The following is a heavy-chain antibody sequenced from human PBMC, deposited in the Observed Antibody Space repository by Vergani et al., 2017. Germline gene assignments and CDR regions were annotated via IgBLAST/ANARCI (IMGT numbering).Heavy chain of an antibody. D-gene: IGHD3-16*01. J-gene: IGHJ4*02. V-gene: IGHV4-4*02. CDR3: ASNPRLGGDVVDS. CDR1: GGSFSSDNW. CDR2: IHRSRST. Sequence: QVQLQESGPGLVKPSQTLSLTCTVSGGSFSSDNWWNWVRQAPGKGLQWIGEIHRSRSTNYNPSLRRRVTISLDKSKNQFSLKLTSVTAADTAVYFCASNPRLGGDVVDSWGQGTLVTVSS.